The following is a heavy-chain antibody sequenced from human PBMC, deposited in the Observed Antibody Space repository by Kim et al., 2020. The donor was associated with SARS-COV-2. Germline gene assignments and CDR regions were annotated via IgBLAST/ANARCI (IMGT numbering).Heavy chain of an antibody. D-gene: IGHD6-19*01. CDR1: GFTFSSDA. J-gene: IGHJ4*02. Sequence: GGSLRLSCAASGFTFSSDAMSWVRQAPGKGLEWVSAISGTGYNTYYADSVNGRFTISRDNSRNTLYLQMNSLRVEVTAVYYCAKEVKGTGWHTVDYWGQGTLVTVSS. V-gene: IGHV3-23*01. CDR2: ISGTGYNT. CDR3: AKEVKGTGWHTVDY.